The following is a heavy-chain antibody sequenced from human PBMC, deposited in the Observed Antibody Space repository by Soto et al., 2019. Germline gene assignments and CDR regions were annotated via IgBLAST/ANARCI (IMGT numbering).Heavy chain of an antibody. CDR3: ARGTKYYYQGMDV. Sequence: SETLSLTCTVSGDSINNYYWTWIRQPPGKGLEWIGYIYDSGSTSYNPSLKSRLTISVDTSKNQFSLKLRSVTAADTAVYYCARGTKYYYQGMDVWGQGTTVTVS. J-gene: IGHJ6*02. CDR2: IYDSGST. CDR1: GDSINNYY. V-gene: IGHV4-59*01.